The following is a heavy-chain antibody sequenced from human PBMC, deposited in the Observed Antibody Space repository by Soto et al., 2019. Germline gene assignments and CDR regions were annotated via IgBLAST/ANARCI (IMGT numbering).Heavy chain of an antibody. J-gene: IGHJ4*02. CDR1: GGTFSSYA. Sequence: SVKVSCKASGGTFSSYATSWVRQAPGQGLEWIGGIIPIFGTANYAQKFQGRVTITADKSTSTAYMELSSLRSEDTAVYYCARESRTEYSSSYYFDYWGQGTLVTVSS. V-gene: IGHV1-69*06. D-gene: IGHD6-6*01. CDR2: IIPIFGTA. CDR3: ARESRTEYSSSYYFDY.